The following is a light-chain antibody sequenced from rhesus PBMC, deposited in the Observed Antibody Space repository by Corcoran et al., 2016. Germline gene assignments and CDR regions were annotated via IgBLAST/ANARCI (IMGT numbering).Light chain of an antibody. V-gene: IGKV1-22*01. CDR2: KAS. CDR1: QSISSW. Sequence: DIQMTQSPSSLSASVGDTVTITCRASQSISSWLAWYQQKPGKAPELLIYKASSLQRGVPSRFSGSGYGTDFTLTISSLQSEDFATYYGQQYNSSPRTFGQGTKVEIK. CDR3: QQYNSSPRT. J-gene: IGKJ1*01.